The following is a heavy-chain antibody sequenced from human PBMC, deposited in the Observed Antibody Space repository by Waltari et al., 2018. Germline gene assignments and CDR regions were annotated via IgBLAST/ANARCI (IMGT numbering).Heavy chain of an antibody. Sequence: QVQLVQSGAEVKKPGASVKISCKTSEYTFASSYVHWVRQAPGQGLEWMGIINPSGGSTIYAQRFQGRVTMTRDTSTSTVYMELSSLKSEDTAVYYCATDTGALWMDVWRQGTTVTVSS. D-gene: IGHD2-21*01. CDR1: EYTFASSY. V-gene: IGHV1-46*01. CDR2: INPSGGST. CDR3: ATDTGALWMDV. J-gene: IGHJ6*02.